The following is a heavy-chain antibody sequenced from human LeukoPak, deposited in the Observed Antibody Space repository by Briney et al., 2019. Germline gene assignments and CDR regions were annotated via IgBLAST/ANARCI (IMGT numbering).Heavy chain of an antibody. V-gene: IGHV3-7*05. Sequence: GGSLRLSCAASGFTFSSYWMSWVRQAPGKGLEWVATIGQTGSEKYYVDSVKGRFTISRDNSKNTLYLQMNRLRAEDTAVYYCAREFEYSSSTGVYWGQGTLVTVSS. CDR1: GFTFSSYW. CDR3: AREFEYSSSTGVY. J-gene: IGHJ4*02. D-gene: IGHD5-12*01. CDR2: IGQTGSEK.